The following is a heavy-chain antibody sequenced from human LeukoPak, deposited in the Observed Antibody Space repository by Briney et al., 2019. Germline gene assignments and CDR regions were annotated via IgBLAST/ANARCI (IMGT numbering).Heavy chain of an antibody. J-gene: IGHJ6*02. D-gene: IGHD4-23*01. CDR3: AREAPVVTRLSTPYYYGMDV. CDR1: GFTVSSNY. CDR2: IYSGGST. Sequence: PGGSLRLSCAASGFTVSSNYMSWVREAPGKGLEWVSVIYSGGSTYYADSVKGRFTISRDNSKNTLYLQMNSLRAEDTAVYYCAREAPVVTRLSTPYYYGMDVWGQGTTVTVSS. V-gene: IGHV3-53*01.